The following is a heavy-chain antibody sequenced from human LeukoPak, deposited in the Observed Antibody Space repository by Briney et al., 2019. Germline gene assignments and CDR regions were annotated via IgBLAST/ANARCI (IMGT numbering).Heavy chain of an antibody. Sequence: PSETLSLTCTVSGYSISSGYYWGWIRQPPGKGLEWIGSIYHSGSTYYNPSLKSRVTISVDTSKNQFSLKLSSVTAADTAVYYCARGYGVYTMDYYYMDVWGKGTTVTVSS. J-gene: IGHJ6*03. D-gene: IGHD4-17*01. CDR1: GYSISSGYY. CDR3: ARGYGVYTMDYYYMDV. CDR2: IYHSGST. V-gene: IGHV4-38-2*02.